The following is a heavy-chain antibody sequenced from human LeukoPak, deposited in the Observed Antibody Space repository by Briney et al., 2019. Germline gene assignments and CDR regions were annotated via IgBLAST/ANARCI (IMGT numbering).Heavy chain of an antibody. V-gene: IGHV3-30*18. CDR3: AKDAPCSGGSCYQGYNDY. CDR2: ISYDGSNK. Sequence: PGRSLRLSCAASGFTFSSYGMHWVRQAPGKGLEWVAVISYDGSNKYYADSVKGRFTISRDNSKNTLYLQMNSLRAEDTAVYYCAKDAPCSGGSCYQGYNDYWGQGTLVTVSS. CDR1: GFTFSSYG. J-gene: IGHJ4*02. D-gene: IGHD2-15*01.